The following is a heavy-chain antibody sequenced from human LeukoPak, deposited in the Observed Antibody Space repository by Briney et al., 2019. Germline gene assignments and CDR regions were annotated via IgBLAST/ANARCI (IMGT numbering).Heavy chain of an antibody. Sequence: SETLSLTCTVSGGSISSGGYYWSWIRQHPGKGLEWVGYIYYSGSTYYNPSLKSRVTISVDTSKNKFSLKLSSVTAADTAVYYCARVSIAAAGTISLYYYYGMDVWGQGTTVTVSS. CDR1: GGSISSGGYY. CDR2: IYYSGST. J-gene: IGHJ6*02. D-gene: IGHD6-13*01. CDR3: ARVSIAAAGTISLYYYYGMDV. V-gene: IGHV4-31*03.